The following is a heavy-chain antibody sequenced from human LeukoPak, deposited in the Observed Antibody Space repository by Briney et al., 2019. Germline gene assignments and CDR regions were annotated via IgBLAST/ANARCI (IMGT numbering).Heavy chain of an antibody. CDR1: GGTFSSYA. J-gene: IGHJ4*02. D-gene: IGHD3-10*02. CDR2: IIPILGIA. CDR3: ARENQHCSGSSVSYYFDY. Sequence: SVKVSCKASGGTFSSYAISWVRQAPGQGLEWMGRIIPILGIANYAQKFQGRVTITADKSTSTAYMELSSLRSEDTAVYYCARENQHCSGSSVSYYFDYWGQGTLVTVSS. V-gene: IGHV1-69*04.